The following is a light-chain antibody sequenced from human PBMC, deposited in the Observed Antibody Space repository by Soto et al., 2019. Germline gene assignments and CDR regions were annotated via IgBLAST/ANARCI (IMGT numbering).Light chain of an antibody. CDR2: YDS. V-gene: IGLV3-21*04. Sequence: SYELTQPPSVSVAPGKTARITCWGNNMGSKSVHWYQQKPGQAPVLVIYYDSDRPSGIPERFSGSNSGNTATLTISRVEAGDEADYYCQVWDSSSDHPGVFGGGTKLTVL. CDR3: QVWDSSSDHPGV. J-gene: IGLJ2*01. CDR1: NMGSKS.